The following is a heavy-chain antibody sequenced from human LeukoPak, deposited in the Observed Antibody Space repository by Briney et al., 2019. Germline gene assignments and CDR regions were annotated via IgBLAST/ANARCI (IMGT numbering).Heavy chain of an antibody. CDR2: IFGSGGST. V-gene: IGHV3-23*01. D-gene: IGHD6-19*01. CDR1: GFTFSRYA. Sequence: GGSLRLSCAASGFTFSRYAMYWVRQAPGKGLEWVSCIFGSGGSTHYADSVKGRFTISRDNSKNTVYLQMNSLRAEDTAVYYCAKTTTGYSSGRFPGWPVDYWGQGTLVTVSS. J-gene: IGHJ4*02. CDR3: AKTTTGYSSGRFPGWPVDY.